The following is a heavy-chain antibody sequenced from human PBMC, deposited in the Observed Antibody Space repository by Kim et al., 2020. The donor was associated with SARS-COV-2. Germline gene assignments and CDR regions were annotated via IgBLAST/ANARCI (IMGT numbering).Heavy chain of an antibody. Sequence: SETLSLTCAVYGGSFTDYHWSWIRQPPGKGLEWIGEINHSGNTNYNPSLKTRVTVSVDTSKSQFSLKLASVTAADTALYYCARGDVVLLPAPILGLGHW. CDR1: GGSFTDYH. CDR2: INHSGNT. D-gene: IGHD2-2*02. J-gene: IGHJ1*01. V-gene: IGHV4-34*01. CDR3: ARGDVVLLPAPILGLGH.